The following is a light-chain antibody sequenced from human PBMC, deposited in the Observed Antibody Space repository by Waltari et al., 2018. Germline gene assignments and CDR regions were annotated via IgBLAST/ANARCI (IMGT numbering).Light chain of an antibody. J-gene: IGKJ3*01. V-gene: IGKV3-15*01. CDR2: GAS. CDR3: QQYKDWPPVT. CDR1: QSITIN. Sequence: EIVMTQSPATLSVSPGERATLSCRASQSITINLAWYQHKFGQAPRLLMYGASTRVTGIPARFSGSGYGTEFTLTISSVQSEDFAVYYCQQYKDWPPVTFGPGTKVEI.